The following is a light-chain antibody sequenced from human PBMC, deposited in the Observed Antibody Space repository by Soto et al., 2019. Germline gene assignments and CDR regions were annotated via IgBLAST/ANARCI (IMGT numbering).Light chain of an antibody. CDR2: AAS. CDR3: QMYNSASRT. J-gene: IGKJ4*01. Sequence: DIQMTQSPSSLSASVGDRVTITCRASQSISNYLAWYQQKPGKVPKLLIYAASTLQSGVPSRFSGSGSGTDFTLTISSLQPEDVATYYCQMYNSASRTFGGGTKVEIK. V-gene: IGKV1-27*01. CDR1: QSISNY.